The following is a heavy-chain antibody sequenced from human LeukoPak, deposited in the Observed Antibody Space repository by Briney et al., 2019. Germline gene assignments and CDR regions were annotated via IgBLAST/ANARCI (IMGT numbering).Heavy chain of an antibody. CDR2: IYYSGST. CDR1: GGSISSGGYY. J-gene: IGHJ4*02. D-gene: IGHD3-22*01. Sequence: PSQTLSLTCTVSGGSISSGGYYWSWIRQHPGKGLEWIGYIYYSGSTYYNPSLKSRVTISVDTSKNQFSLKLSSVSAADTAVYYCARVGYYYDSSGYYSGPFDYWGQGTLVTVSS. V-gene: IGHV4-31*03. CDR3: ARVGYYYDSSGYYSGPFDY.